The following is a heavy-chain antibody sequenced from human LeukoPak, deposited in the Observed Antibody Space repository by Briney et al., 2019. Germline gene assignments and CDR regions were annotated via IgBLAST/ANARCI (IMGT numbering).Heavy chain of an antibody. J-gene: IGHJ4*02. Sequence: GGSLRLSCAASGFTFSSYSMNWVRQAPGKGLEWVSYISSSSSTIYYADSVKGRFTISRDNAKNSLYLQMNSLRAEDTAVYYCARLAGVHDYSNYGQFDYWGQGTLVTVSS. CDR3: ARLAGVHDYSNYGQFDY. CDR2: ISSSSSTI. V-gene: IGHV3-48*01. D-gene: IGHD4-11*01. CDR1: GFTFSSYS.